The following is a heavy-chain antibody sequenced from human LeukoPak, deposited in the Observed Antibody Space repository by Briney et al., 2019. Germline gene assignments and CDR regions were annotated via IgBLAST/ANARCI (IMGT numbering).Heavy chain of an antibody. CDR3: ARAIVATFATDY. CDR2: ISAYNGNT. V-gene: IGHV1-18*01. CDR1: GYTFTSYG. D-gene: IGHD5-12*01. J-gene: IGHJ4*01. Sequence: ASVKVSCKAPGYTFTSYGISWVRQAPGQGLEWMGWISAYNGNTNYAQKLQGRVTMTRDTSINTAYMELSRLRSDDTAVYYCARAIVATFATDYWGHGTLVTVSS.